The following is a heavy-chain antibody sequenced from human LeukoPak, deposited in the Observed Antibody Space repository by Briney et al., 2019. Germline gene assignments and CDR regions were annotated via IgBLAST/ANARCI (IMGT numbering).Heavy chain of an antibody. D-gene: IGHD6-19*01. V-gene: IGHV3-53*01. Sequence: GGSLRLSCAASGFTVSSKYMSWVRQAPGKGLEWLSVIYNSGGTYYADSVKGRFTISRDNSKNTLYLQMNSLRAEDTAVCYCAKAYSGWYNSEWVFDYWGQGTLVTVSS. J-gene: IGHJ4*02. CDR2: IYNSGGT. CDR1: GFTVSSKY. CDR3: AKAYSGWYNSEWVFDY.